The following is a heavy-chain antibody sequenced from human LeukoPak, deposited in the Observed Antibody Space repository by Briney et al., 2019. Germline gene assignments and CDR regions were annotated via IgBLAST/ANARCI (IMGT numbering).Heavy chain of an antibody. D-gene: IGHD3-3*01. CDR3: AREAPYYDFWSGYYGGGRSLDY. Sequence: GGSLRLSRAASGFTFSSYSMNWVRQAPGKGLEWVSSISSSSSYIYYADSVKGRFTISRDNAKNSLYLQMNSLRAEDTAVYYCAREAPYYDFWSGYYGGGRSLDYWGQGTLVTVSS. CDR2: ISSSSSYI. J-gene: IGHJ4*02. V-gene: IGHV3-21*01. CDR1: GFTFSSYS.